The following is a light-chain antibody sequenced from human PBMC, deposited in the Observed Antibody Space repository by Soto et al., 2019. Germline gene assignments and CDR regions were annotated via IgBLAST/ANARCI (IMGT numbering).Light chain of an antibody. CDR3: SSYGGPNNSNYV. Sequence: QSVLTQPPSASGSPGQSVTISCTGTSSDVGAYNYVSWYQQHPGKAPKLMISEVNKRPSGVPDRFSGSKSGNTASLTVSGLQPEDEADYYCSSYGGPNNSNYVFGTGTQLTVL. CDR2: EVN. CDR1: SSDVGAYNY. V-gene: IGLV2-8*01. J-gene: IGLJ1*01.